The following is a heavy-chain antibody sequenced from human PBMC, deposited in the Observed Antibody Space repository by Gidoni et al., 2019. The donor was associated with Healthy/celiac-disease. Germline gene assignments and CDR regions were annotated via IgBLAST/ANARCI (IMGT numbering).Heavy chain of an antibody. V-gene: IGHV4-31*03. D-gene: IGHD2-2*01. CDR2: IYYSGRT. Sequence: QVQLQESGPGLVKPSQTLSLTCTVSGGSISSGGYYWSWIRQQPGKGLEWIGYIYYSGRTYYNPSLKSRVTISVDTSKNQLSLKLSSGTAADTAVYYCARVLVPAARPRHYFDYWGQGTLVTVSS. CDR1: GGSISSGGYY. CDR3: ARVLVPAARPRHYFDY. J-gene: IGHJ4*02.